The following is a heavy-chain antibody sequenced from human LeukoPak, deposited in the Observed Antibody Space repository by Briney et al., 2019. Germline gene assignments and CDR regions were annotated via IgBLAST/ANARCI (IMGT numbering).Heavy chain of an antibody. Sequence: GGSLRLSCAASGFSFDDCTMHWVRQAPGKGLEWVSLISWDGRSTYYADSVKGRFTISRDNSKNSLYLQMNSLRTEDTALYYCAKGGFWSGSLSFPGRFDPWGQGTLVTVSS. CDR1: GFSFDDCT. V-gene: IGHV3-43*01. CDR2: ISWDGRST. CDR3: AKGGFWSGSLSFPGRFDP. D-gene: IGHD3-3*01. J-gene: IGHJ5*02.